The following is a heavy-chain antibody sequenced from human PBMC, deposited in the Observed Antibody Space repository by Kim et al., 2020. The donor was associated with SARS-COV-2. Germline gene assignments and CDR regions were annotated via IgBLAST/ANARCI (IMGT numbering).Heavy chain of an antibody. V-gene: IGHV1-46*01. CDR3: ARDEGGAAGKREIPGMDV. CDR1: GYTFTSYY. J-gene: IGHJ6*02. D-gene: IGHD6-13*01. Sequence: ASVKVSCKASGYTFTSYYMHWVRQAPGQGLEWMGIINPSGGSTSYAQKFQGRVTMTRDTSTSTVYMELSSLRSEDTAVYYCARDEGGAAGKREIPGMDVWGQGTTVTVSS. CDR2: INPSGGST.